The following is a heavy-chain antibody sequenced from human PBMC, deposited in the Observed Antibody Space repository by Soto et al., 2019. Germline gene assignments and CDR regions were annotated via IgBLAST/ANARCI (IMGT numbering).Heavy chain of an antibody. V-gene: IGHV1-69*12. Sequence: QVQLVQSGAEVKKPGSSVKVSCKASGGTFSSYAISWVRQAPGQGLEWMGGIIPIFGTANYAQKFQGRVTITAAESTSTGYTELISLRSEVTALYYCARVAGDGDYDDAFAIWGQGTMVTVSA. CDR2: IIPIFGTA. CDR3: ARVAGDGDYDDAFAI. D-gene: IGHD4-17*01. CDR1: GGTFSSYA. J-gene: IGHJ3*02.